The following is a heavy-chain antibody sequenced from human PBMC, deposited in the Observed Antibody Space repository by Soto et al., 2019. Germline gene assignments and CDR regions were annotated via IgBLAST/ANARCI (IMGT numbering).Heavy chain of an antibody. CDR2: INHSGST. CDR3: ARRGGGFLSGQKGV. CDR1: GGSFSGYY. J-gene: IGHJ6*04. V-gene: IGHV4-34*01. D-gene: IGHD3-16*01. Sequence: QVQLQQWGAGLLKPSETLSLTCAVYGGSFSGYYWSWIRQPPGKGLEWIGEINHSGSTNYNPSLKCRVTISVDTSKNQFSLKLSSVAAADTAVYYCARRGGGFLSGQKGVWGKGTTVTVSS.